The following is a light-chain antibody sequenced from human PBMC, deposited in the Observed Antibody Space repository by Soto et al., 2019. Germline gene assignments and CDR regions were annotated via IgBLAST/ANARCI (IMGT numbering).Light chain of an antibody. J-gene: IGLJ1*01. CDR2: EVS. CDR3: SSYAGSNYV. V-gene: IGLV2-8*01. Sequence: QSALTQPPSASGSPGQSVTISCTGTSNDVGGYNYVSWYQQHPGKAPKLMIYEVSKRPSGVPDRFSGSKSGNTASLTVSGLQAEDEADYYCSSYAGSNYVFGTGTKVTVL. CDR1: SNDVGGYNY.